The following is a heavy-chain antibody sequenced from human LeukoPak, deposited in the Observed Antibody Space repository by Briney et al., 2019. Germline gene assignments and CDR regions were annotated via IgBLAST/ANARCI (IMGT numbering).Heavy chain of an antibody. CDR1: GYSISSGYY. Sequence: PSETLSLTCTVSGYSISSGYYWGWIRQPPGKGLEWIGSIYHSGSTYYNPSLKSRVTISVDTSKNQFSLKLSPVTAADTAVYYCARGGYPYYFDYWGQGTLVTVSS. V-gene: IGHV4-38-2*02. CDR2: IYHSGST. D-gene: IGHD5-12*01. J-gene: IGHJ4*02. CDR3: ARGGYPYYFDY.